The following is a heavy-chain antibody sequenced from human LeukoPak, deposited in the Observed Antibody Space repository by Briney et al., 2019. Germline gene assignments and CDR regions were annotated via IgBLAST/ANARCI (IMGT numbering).Heavy chain of an antibody. V-gene: IGHV4-61*02. Sequence: SETLSLTCTVSGGSISSGSKYWSWIRQPAGKGLEWIGRIYTSGSTNYNPSLKRRATVSVDTSKNQFSLKLSSVTATDTAMYYCAREALYGSGSYYPSWFEPWGQGTLVTVSS. J-gene: IGHJ5*02. CDR3: AREALYGSGSYYPSWFEP. D-gene: IGHD3-10*01. CDR2: IYTSGST. CDR1: GGSISSGSKY.